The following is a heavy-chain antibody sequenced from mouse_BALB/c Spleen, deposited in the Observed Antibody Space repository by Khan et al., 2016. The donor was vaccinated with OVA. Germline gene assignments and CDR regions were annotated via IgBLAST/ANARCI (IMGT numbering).Heavy chain of an antibody. CDR3: AKGNRYVDYAMDY. Sequence: QVQLQQSGTELVRPGTSVKMSCKAAGYTFTNYWIGWVKQRPGHGLEWIGDIYPGGGYTNYNEKFTGKATLTADTSSRTAYTQLSSLTSENSAIYYCAKGNRYVDYAMDYWGQGPSVTVSS. J-gene: IGHJ4*01. CDR2: IYPGGGYT. D-gene: IGHD2-14*01. CDR1: GYTFTNYW. V-gene: IGHV1-63*02.